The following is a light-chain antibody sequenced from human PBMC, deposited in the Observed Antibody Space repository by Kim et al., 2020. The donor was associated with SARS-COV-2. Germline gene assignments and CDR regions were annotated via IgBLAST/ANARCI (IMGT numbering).Light chain of an antibody. V-gene: IGKV3-20*01. CDR1: QNIISRH. CDR3: QQYNSSPFT. CDR2: GAS. Sequence: APGERRAPPCSASQNIISRHLAWYQQKPGQAPRLLIYGASTRATGIPDRFSGSGSGTEFTLTISSLQSEDFAVYYCQQYNSSPFTFGQGTRLEIK. J-gene: IGKJ5*01.